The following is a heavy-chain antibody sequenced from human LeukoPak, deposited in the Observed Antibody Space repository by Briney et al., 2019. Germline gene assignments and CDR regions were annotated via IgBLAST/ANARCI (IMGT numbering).Heavy chain of an antibody. CDR3: ARAPYETSGYSDY. Sequence: GVSVKVSFTASGYTFTIYYIHWVRQAPGQGLEWMGIINPRGGSTSYAQKLQGRVTMTRDTATSTVYMEMSSLRHEDTAVYFCARAPYETSGYSDYWGQGTLVTVSS. V-gene: IGHV1-46*04. J-gene: IGHJ4*02. CDR1: GYTFTIYY. D-gene: IGHD3-22*01. CDR2: INPRGGST.